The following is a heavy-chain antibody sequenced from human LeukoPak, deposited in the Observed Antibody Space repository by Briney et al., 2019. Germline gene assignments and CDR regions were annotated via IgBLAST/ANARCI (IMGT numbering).Heavy chain of an antibody. D-gene: IGHD1-1*01. J-gene: IGHJ2*01. CDR3: ARRTTLNWYFDL. V-gene: IGHV4-34*01. CDR2: VNHSGAT. Sequence: SETLSLTCAVYGESFSSYFWSWIRQPPGEGLEWIGEVNHSGATNYNPSLKSRVTMAVDTSKNQFSLKLSSVTAADTAVHYCARRTTLNWYFDLWGRGTLVTVSS. CDR1: GESFSSYF.